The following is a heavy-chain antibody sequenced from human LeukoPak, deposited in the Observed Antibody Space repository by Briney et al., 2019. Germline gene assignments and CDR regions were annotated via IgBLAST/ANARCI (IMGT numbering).Heavy chain of an antibody. CDR1: GFTFSSYG. D-gene: IGHD3-10*01. Sequence: GGTLRLSCAASGFTFSSYGMSWVRQAPGKGLEWVSAISGSGGSTYYADSVKGRFTISRDNSKNTLYLQMNSLRAEDTAVYYCAKYMVRGVIIKVPTFDYWGQGTLVTVSS. CDR3: AKYMVRGVIIKVPTFDY. J-gene: IGHJ4*02. V-gene: IGHV3-23*01. CDR2: ISGSGGST.